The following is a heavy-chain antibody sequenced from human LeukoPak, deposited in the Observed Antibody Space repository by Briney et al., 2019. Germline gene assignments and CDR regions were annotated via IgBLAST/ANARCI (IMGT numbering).Heavy chain of an antibody. CDR2: IKSKTDGGTT. D-gene: IGHD3-9*01. CDR1: GFTLSNAW. Sequence: TGGSLRLSCAASGFTLSNAWMSWVRQAPGKGLEWVGRIKSKTDGGTTDYAAPVKGRFTISRDDSKNTLYLQMNSLKTEDTAVYYCTTDHDILTGYYDYWGQGTLVTVSS. J-gene: IGHJ4*02. CDR3: TTDHDILTGYYDY. V-gene: IGHV3-15*01.